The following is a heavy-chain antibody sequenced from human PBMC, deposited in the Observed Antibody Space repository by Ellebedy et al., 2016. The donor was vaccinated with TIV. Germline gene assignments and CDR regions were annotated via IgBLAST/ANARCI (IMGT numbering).Heavy chain of an antibody. J-gene: IGHJ4*02. V-gene: IGHV3-21*05. CDR3: ARDLSGYCSGGSCYPV. CDR1: GFTFSSYE. Sequence: GGSLRLSCAASGFTFSSYEMNWVRQAPGKGLEWVSYISSSSSYTNYADSVKGRFTISRDNAKNSLYLQMNSLRAEDTAVYYCARDLSGYCSGGSCYPVWGQGTLVTVSS. D-gene: IGHD2-15*01. CDR2: ISSSSSYT.